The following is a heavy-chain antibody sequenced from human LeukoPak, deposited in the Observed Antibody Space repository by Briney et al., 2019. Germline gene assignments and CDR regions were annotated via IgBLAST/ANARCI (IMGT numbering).Heavy chain of an antibody. Sequence: SETLSLTCTVSGGSISSSNYYWGWIRQPPGKGLECIGSIYYSGSTYYNPSLKSRVSISVDTSKNQFSLKLSSVTAADTAVYYCARRPRYCSSTSCRNFDYWGQGTLVTVSS. V-gene: IGHV4-39*01. D-gene: IGHD2-2*01. CDR1: GGSISSSNYY. J-gene: IGHJ4*02. CDR3: ARRPRYCSSTSCRNFDY. CDR2: IYYSGST.